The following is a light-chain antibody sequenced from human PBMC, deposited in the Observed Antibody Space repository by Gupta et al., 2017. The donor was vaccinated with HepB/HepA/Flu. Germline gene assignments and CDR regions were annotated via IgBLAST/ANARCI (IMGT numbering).Light chain of an antibody. V-gene: IGLV2-14*01. J-gene: IGLJ2*01. Sequence: QSALTQPASVSGSLGQSITISCTGTSSDVGGYNYVSWYQQHPGKAPKLVIYDVSNRPSGVSNRFSGSKSGNTASLTISGLQAEDEADYYCSSYTSSSTLGVFGGGTKLTVL. CDR3: SSYTSSSTLGV. CDR2: DVS. CDR1: SSDVGGYNY.